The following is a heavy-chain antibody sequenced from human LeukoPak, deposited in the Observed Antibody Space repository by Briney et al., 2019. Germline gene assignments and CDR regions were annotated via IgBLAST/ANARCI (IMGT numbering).Heavy chain of an antibody. CDR1: GFTFGAYG. D-gene: IGHD3-10*01. CDR3: SRGLGSGNPVDI. V-gene: IGHV3-49*03. J-gene: IGHJ3*02. Sequence: GGSLRLSCAASGFTFGAYGMSWFRQAPGKGLEWVGFIRSKTYGGTAEYAASVKGRFTISSDDSKSIAYLQMNSLKAEDTAVYYCSRGLGSGNPVDIWGQGTMVTVS. CDR2: IRSKTYGGTA.